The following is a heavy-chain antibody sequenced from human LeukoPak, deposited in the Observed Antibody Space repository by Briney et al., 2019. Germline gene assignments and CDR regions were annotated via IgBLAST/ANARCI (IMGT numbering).Heavy chain of an antibody. CDR1: GGSISSYY. V-gene: IGHV4-59*08. D-gene: IGHD4-11*01. CDR2: IYYSGST. J-gene: IGHJ4*02. CDR3: ARRVGNYRFGFDY. Sequence: PSETLSLTCTVYGGSISSYYWSWIRQPPGKGLEWIGYIYYSGSTNYNPSLKSRVTISVDTSKNQFSLKLSSVTAADTAVYYCARRVGNYRFGFDYWGQGTLVTVSS.